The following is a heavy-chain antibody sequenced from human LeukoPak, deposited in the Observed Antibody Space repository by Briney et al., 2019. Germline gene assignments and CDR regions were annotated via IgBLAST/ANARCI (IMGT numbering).Heavy chain of an antibody. D-gene: IGHD2-2*01. J-gene: IGHJ6*03. V-gene: IGHV4-34*01. CDR3: ARAIRRLYYYYYMDV. Sequence: SETLSLTCAVYGGSFSGYYWGWIRQPPGKGLEGIGEINHSGSTNYNPSLKSRVTISVDTSKNQLSLKLSSVTAADTAVYYCARAIRRLYYYYYMDVWGKGTTVTVSS. CDR1: GGSFSGYY. CDR2: INHSGST.